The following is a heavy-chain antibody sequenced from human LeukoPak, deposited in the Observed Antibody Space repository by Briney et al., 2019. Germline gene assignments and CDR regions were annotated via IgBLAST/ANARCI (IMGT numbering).Heavy chain of an antibody. J-gene: IGHJ4*02. CDR2: IYYSGTT. V-gene: IGHV4-59*08. D-gene: IGHD2-2*01. CDR3: ARLSTYVRAFDY. Sequence: SETLSLTCTVSGGSITSYYWSWMRQPPGKGLEWIGYIYYSGTTNYNPSLKSRVTISVDTSKNQFSLKLSSVTAADTAVYSCARLSTYVRAFDYWGQGTLVTVSS. CDR1: GGSITSYY.